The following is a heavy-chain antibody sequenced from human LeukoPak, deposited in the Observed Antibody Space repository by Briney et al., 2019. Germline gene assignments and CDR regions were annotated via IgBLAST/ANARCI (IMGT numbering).Heavy chain of an antibody. CDR2: IYSGGST. J-gene: IGHJ4*02. CDR3: ATERPVY. CDR1: EFNVTRNY. V-gene: IGHV3-66*01. D-gene: IGHD2-2*01. Sequence: GGSLRLSCTASEFNVTRNYITWVRQAPGKGLEWLSVIYSGGSTYYADSVKGRFIISRDNSKNTLYLQMNSLRVEDTAVYYCATERPVYWGQGTLVTVSS.